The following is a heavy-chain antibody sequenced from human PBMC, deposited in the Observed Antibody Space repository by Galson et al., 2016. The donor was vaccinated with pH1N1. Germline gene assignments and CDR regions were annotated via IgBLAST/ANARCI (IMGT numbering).Heavy chain of an antibody. CDR1: GNTFSTSW. J-gene: IGHJ3*02. Sequence: GSGNTFSTSWIGWVRQMPGKGLEWMGIISLGGSYIRYRPSFQDQVSISADKSINTVYLQWGSLKASDTAIYYCARQNDYGDYRGDAFDSWGQGTMVTVSS. V-gene: IGHV5-51*01. D-gene: IGHD4-17*01. CDR3: ARQNDYGDYRGDAFDS. CDR2: ISLGGSYI.